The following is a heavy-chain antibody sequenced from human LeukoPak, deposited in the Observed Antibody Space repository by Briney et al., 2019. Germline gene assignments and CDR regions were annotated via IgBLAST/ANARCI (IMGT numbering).Heavy chain of an antibody. V-gene: IGHV3-30*02. CDR2: IRYDGSNK. J-gene: IGHJ4*02. CDR1: GFTFSSYG. D-gene: IGHD3-22*01. CDR3: ATLTMIVVDHFDY. Sequence: GGSLRLSCAASGFTFSSYGMHWVRQAPGKGLEWVAFIRYDGSNKYYADSVKGRFTISRDNSKNTLYLQMNSLRAEDTAVYYCATLTMIVVDHFDYWGQGTLVIVSS.